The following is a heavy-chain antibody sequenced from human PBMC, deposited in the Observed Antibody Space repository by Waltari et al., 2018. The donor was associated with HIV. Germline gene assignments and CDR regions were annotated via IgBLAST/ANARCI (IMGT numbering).Heavy chain of an antibody. CDR1: GESFNDYY. V-gene: IGHV4-34*02. J-gene: IGHJ5*02. CDR2: IYQNGAT. CDR3: ATGVSEDHIWGSYFDH. Sequence: QVHLKQWGAGLLKPSETLSLTCAIQGESFNDYYWSFRDFYWTWIRHSPGKGLEWIGKIYQNGATNSNPSLKRRVSMSADSSKKQFSLRLSSVTAADTAVYYCATGVSEDHIWGSYFDHWGQGTPVTVSS. D-gene: IGHD3-16*01.